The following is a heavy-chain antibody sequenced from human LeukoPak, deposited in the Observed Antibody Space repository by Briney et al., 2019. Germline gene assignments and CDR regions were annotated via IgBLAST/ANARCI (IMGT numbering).Heavy chain of an antibody. CDR1: GFTFSDSY. CDR3: AKEGGDWGEGYFDY. CDR2: ISSGGGTI. Sequence: GGSLRLSCAASGFTFSDSYMSWIRQVPGKGLEWISYISSGGGTIYYADSVKGRFTISRDNAKNSLYLQMNSLRAGDTAVYYCAKEGGDWGEGYFDYWGQGTLVTVSS. V-gene: IGHV3-11*01. J-gene: IGHJ4*02. D-gene: IGHD7-27*01.